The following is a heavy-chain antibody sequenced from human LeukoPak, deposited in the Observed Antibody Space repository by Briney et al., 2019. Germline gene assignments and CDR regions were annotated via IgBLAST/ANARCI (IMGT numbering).Heavy chain of an antibody. CDR3: ARDPYSGLFDY. J-gene: IGHJ4*02. CDR1: GFTFSSYS. CDR2: ISSSSTYI. D-gene: IGHD4-11*01. Sequence: PGGSLRLSCAASGFTFSSYSMNWVRQAPGKGLEWVSSISSSSTYIYYADSVKGRFTISRDNAKNSLYLQMSSLRAEDTAVYYCARDPYSGLFDYWGQGTLVTVSS. V-gene: IGHV3-21*01.